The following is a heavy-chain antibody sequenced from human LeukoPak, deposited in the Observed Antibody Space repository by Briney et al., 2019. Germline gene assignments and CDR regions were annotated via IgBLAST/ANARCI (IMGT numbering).Heavy chain of an antibody. J-gene: IGHJ3*02. CDR3: ARVVVPAAREDAFDI. D-gene: IGHD2-2*01. Sequence: GESLNISCKGSGYSFTTYWIGWVRQMPGKGLEWMGIIYPGDSDTRYSPSFQGQVTISADKSISTAYLHWSSLKASVTAMYYCARVVVPAAREDAFDIWGQGTMVTVSS. CDR2: IYPGDSDT. V-gene: IGHV5-51*01. CDR1: GYSFTTYW.